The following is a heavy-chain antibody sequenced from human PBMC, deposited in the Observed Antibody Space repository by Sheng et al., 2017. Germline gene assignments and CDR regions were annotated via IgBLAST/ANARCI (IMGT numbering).Heavy chain of an antibody. CDR3: ARGSTTVGSPFDF. J-gene: IGHJ4*02. D-gene: IGHD4-4*01. Sequence: EVQLVESGGGLIQPGGSLRLSCVGSGISITGNYMNWVRQAPGKGLEWLSLLYSESTYYAESVKGRFTISRDQSKNTLYLQMESLRADDTAVYYCARGSTTVGSPFDFWGQGTLVAISS. CDR1: GISITGNY. CDR2: LYSEST. V-gene: IGHV3-53*01.